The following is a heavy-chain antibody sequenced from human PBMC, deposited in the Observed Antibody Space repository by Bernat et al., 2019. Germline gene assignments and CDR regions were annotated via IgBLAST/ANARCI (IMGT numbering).Heavy chain of an antibody. CDR1: GSTFDDYA. J-gene: IGHJ6*02. Sequence: EVQLVESGGGVVQPGGSLRLSCAASGSTFDDYAMHWVRQAPGKGLEWVSLISGDGGSTYYADSVKGRFTISRDNSKNSLYLQMNSLRTEDTALYYCAKGSTGYSSSWFNLYYYYGMDVWGQGTTVTVSS. V-gene: IGHV3-43*02. D-gene: IGHD6-13*01. CDR3: AKGSTGYSSSWFNLYYYYGMDV. CDR2: ISGDGGST.